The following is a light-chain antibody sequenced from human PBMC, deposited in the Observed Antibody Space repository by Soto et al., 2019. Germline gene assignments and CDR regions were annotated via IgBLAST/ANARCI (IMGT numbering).Light chain of an antibody. Sequence: QSALTQPASVSGSPGQSITISCTGTSSDVGGYNYVSWYQQQPGKAPKLMIYDVSNRPSGVSNRFSGSKSGNTASLTISGLQAEDEADYYCSSYTGITTHDVFGTGTKLTVL. CDR1: SSDVGGYNY. V-gene: IGLV2-14*01. CDR2: DVS. CDR3: SSYTGITTHDV. J-gene: IGLJ1*01.